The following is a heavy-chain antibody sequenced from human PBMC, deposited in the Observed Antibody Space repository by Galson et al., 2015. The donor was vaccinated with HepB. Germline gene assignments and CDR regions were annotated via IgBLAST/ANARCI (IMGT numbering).Heavy chain of an antibody. J-gene: IGHJ4*02. CDR1: GGSISSSSYY. V-gene: IGHV4-39*01. D-gene: IGHD1-26*01. Sequence: SETLSLTCTVSGGSISSSSYYWGWIRQPPGKGLEWIGSIYYSGSTYYNPSLKSRVTISVDTSKNQFSLKLSSVTAADTAVYYCARREHRPQTFDYWGQGTLVTVSS. CDR3: ARREHRPQTFDY. CDR2: IYYSGST.